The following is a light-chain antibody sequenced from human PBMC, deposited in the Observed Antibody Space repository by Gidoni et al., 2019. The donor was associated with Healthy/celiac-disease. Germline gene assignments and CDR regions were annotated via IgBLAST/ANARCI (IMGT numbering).Light chain of an antibody. CDR1: SSDVGGYNN. J-gene: IGLJ2*01. CDR3: SSYTSSSTVV. Sequence: QFALTQPASVSGSPGQSITISCTGTSSDVGGYNNVSWYQQHPGKAPKLMIYDVSNRPSGVSNRFSGSKSGNTASLTISGLQAEDEADYYCSSYTSSSTVVFGGGTKLTVL. V-gene: IGLV2-14*03. CDR2: DVS.